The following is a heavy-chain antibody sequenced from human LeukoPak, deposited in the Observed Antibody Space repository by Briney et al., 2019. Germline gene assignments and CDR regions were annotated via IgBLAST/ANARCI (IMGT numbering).Heavy chain of an antibody. J-gene: IGHJ6*03. CDR1: GFTFRRDW. CDR2: IKQDGSEN. V-gene: IGHV3-7*01. Sequence: GGSLRLSCATSGFTFRRDWMSWVRQAPGKGLECVATIKQDGSENYYVDSVKGRFTISRDNAKNSVYLQMNSLRAEDTAVYYCARDPYSGSYSDYYYYYMDVWGKGTTVTVSS. D-gene: IGHD1-26*01. CDR3: ARDPYSGSYSDYYYYYMDV.